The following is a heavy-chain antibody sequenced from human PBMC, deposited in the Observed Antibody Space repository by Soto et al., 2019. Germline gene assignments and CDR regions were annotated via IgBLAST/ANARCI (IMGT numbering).Heavy chain of an antibody. J-gene: IGHJ3*01. CDR2: IRSKGSGGTS. Sequence: GGSLRLSCTASGFTFGDYAMSWVRQAPGKELEWVGFIRSKGSGGTSEYAASVKGRFTFSRDDSKSIAYLQMNSLKIEDTAVYYCTRDQPITPWGQGTMVTVSS. V-gene: IGHV3-49*04. CDR1: GFTFGDYA. CDR3: TRDQPITP. D-gene: IGHD3-10*01.